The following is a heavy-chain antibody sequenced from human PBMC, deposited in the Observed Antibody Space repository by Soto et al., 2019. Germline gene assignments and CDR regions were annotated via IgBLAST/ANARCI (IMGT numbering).Heavy chain of an antibody. Sequence: WKRAVYGFPVYWVSCGIQKHRKGPDWMGRIDPSDSQTYYSPSFRGHVTISATKSITTVFLQWSSLRASDTAMYYCARQIYDSDTGPNFQYYFDSWGQGTPVTVSS. CDR2: IDPSDSQT. J-gene: IGHJ4*02. CDR1: VYGFPVYW. CDR3: ARQIYDSDTGPNFQYYFDS. D-gene: IGHD3-22*01. V-gene: IGHV5-10-1*01.